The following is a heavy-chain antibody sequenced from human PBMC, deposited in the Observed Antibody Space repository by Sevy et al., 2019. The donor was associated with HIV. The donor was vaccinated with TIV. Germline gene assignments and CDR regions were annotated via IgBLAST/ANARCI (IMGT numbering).Heavy chain of an antibody. CDR3: ARGHVAARPGAPIDY. D-gene: IGHD6-6*01. CDR1: GGSFSGYY. V-gene: IGHV4-34*01. CDR2: INHSGST. Sequence: SETLSLTCAVYGGSFSGYYRSWIRQPPGKGLEWIGEINHSGSTNYNPSLKSRVTISVDTSKNQFSLKLSSVTAADTAVYYCARGHVAARPGAPIDYWGQGTLVTVSS. J-gene: IGHJ4*02.